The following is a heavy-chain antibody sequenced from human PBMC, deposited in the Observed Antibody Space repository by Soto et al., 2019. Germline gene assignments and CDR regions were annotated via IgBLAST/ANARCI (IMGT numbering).Heavy chain of an antibody. Sequence: ASVKVSCKASGYTFTSYDINWVRQATGQGLEWMGWMNPNSGNTGYAQKFQGRVTMTRNTSISTAYMELSSLRSEDTAVYYCARELPVAPPILYSVWGYYYYYLDVWGKGTTVTVSS. V-gene: IGHV1-8*01. CDR3: ARELPVAPPILYSVWGYYYYYLDV. D-gene: IGHD2-15*01. J-gene: IGHJ6*03. CDR2: MNPNSGNT. CDR1: GYTFTSYD.